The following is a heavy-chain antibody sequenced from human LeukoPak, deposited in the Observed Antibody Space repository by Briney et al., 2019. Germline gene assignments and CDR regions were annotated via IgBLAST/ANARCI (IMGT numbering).Heavy chain of an antibody. D-gene: IGHD5-18*01. J-gene: IGHJ6*03. V-gene: IGHV3-30*02. Sequence: GGSLRLSCAASGFTFSSYGMHWVRQAPGKGLEWVAFIRYDGSNKYYADSVKGRFTISRDNSKNTLYLQMNSLRAEDTAVYYCAKDPQHTALYYYYYMDVWGKGTTVTISS. CDR1: GFTFSSYG. CDR3: AKDPQHTALYYYYYMDV. CDR2: IRYDGSNK.